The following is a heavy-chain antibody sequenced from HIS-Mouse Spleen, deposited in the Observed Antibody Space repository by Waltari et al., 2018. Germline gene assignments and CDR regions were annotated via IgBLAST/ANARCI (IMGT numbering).Heavy chain of an antibody. CDR2: MNPNSGNT. Sequence: QVQLVQSGAEVKKPGASVKVSCKASGYTFTSYDINGVRHATGPGLEWMGWMNPNSGNTGYAQKFQGRVTMTRNTSISTAYMELSSLRSEDTAVYYCARGSSSGSYWYYYYGMDVWGQGTTVTVSS. D-gene: IGHD1-26*01. V-gene: IGHV1-8*01. J-gene: IGHJ6*02. CDR1: GYTFTSYD. CDR3: ARGSSSGSYWYYYYGMDV.